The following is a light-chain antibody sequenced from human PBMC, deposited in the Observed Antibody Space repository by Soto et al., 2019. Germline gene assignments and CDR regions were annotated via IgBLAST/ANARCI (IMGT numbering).Light chain of an antibody. Sequence: DIVMTQSPDSLAVSLGERATINCKSNQSVLTSSNNKNFLAWYQQKPGQPPKLLIYWASARESGVPDRFSGSGSGTDFTLTISSLQAEDVAIYYCQQYYTTPFTFGGGTKVEIK. J-gene: IGKJ4*01. CDR3: QQYYTTPFT. CDR2: WAS. CDR1: QSVLTSSNNKNF. V-gene: IGKV4-1*01.